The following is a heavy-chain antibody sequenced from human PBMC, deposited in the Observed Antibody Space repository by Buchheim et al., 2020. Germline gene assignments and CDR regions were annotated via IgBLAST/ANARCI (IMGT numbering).Heavy chain of an antibody. V-gene: IGHV3-7*01. CDR3: ARDLSPRGRDGYNPFDY. D-gene: IGHD5-24*01. CDR2: IKQDGSEK. J-gene: IGHJ4*02. CDR1: GFTFSSYW. Sequence: EVQLVESGGGLVQPGGSLRLSCAASGFTFSSYWMSWVRQAPGKGLEWVANIKQDGSEKYYVDSVKGRFTISRDNAKNSLYLQMNSLRTEDTAVYYCARDLSPRGRDGYNPFDYWGQGTL.